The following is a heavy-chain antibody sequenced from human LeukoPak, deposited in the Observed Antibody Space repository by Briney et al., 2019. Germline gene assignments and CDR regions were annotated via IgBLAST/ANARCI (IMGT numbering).Heavy chain of an antibody. J-gene: IGHJ6*03. Sequence: SETLSLTCTVSGGPIYSYYWSWLRQTAGKGLEWIGRLYPGVGTNYNPSLKSRVTMSVDTSKKQFALKLSAVTAADTAVYYCARLKFYDSTGYSPGHYMDVWGKGTTVTVSS. V-gene: IGHV4-4*07. CDR3: ARLKFYDSTGYSPGHYMDV. CDR2: LYPGVGT. D-gene: IGHD3-22*01. CDR1: GGPIYSYY.